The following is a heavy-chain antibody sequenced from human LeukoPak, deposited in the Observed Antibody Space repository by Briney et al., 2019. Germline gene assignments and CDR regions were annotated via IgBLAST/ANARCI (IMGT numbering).Heavy chain of an antibody. J-gene: IGHJ5*02. Sequence: SETLSLTCTVSGGSISSYYWSWIRQPAGKGLEWIGRIYTSGSTNYNPSLKSRVTMSVDTSKNQFSLKLSSVTAADTAVYYCARESYYDYVWGSYRESESNWFDPWGQGTLVTVSS. CDR1: GGSISSYY. CDR3: ARESYYDYVWGSYRESESNWFDP. CDR2: IYTSGST. V-gene: IGHV4-4*07. D-gene: IGHD3-16*02.